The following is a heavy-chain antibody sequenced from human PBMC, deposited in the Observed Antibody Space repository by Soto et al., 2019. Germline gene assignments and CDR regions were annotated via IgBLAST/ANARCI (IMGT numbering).Heavy chain of an antibody. J-gene: IGHJ3*01. Sequence: GGSLRLSCAASGFIFNSYSMSGVRQAPGKGLEWVSVISGSGGSTNSADSVKGRFTISRDHPKNTLYLQMNSLRAEDTGVYYCAKGGVVAAPASINGVRPSDVWGQGTMVTVSS. D-gene: IGHD2-2*01. V-gene: IGHV3-23*01. CDR3: AKGGVVAAPASINGVRPSDV. CDR1: GFIFNSYS. CDR2: ISGSGGST.